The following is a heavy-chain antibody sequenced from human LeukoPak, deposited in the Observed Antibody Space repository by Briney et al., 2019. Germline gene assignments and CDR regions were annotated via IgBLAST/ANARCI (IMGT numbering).Heavy chain of an antibody. D-gene: IGHD6-13*01. CDR3: ARDLTGTDYSSSWYGDYFDY. J-gene: IGHJ4*02. Sequence: GGSLRLSCAASGFTFSSYSMNWVRQAPGKGLEWVSSISSSSSYIYYADSVKGRFTISRDNAKNSLYLQMNSLRAEDTAVYYCARDLTGTDYSSSWYGDYFDYWGPGTLVTVSS. CDR2: ISSSSSYI. CDR1: GFTFSSYS. V-gene: IGHV3-21*01.